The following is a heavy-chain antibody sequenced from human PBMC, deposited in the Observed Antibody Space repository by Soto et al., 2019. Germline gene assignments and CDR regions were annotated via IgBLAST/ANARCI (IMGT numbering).Heavy chain of an antibody. Sequence: PGGSLRLSCAASGFTFSSYSMNWVRQAPGKGLEWVSYISSSSSTIYYADSVKGRFTISRDNAKNSLYLQMNSLRDEDTAVYYCARDFQDSSGWYLPYYYYGMDVWGQGATVTVSS. CDR3: ARDFQDSSGWYLPYYYYGMDV. CDR1: GFTFSSYS. D-gene: IGHD6-19*01. J-gene: IGHJ6*02. V-gene: IGHV3-48*02. CDR2: ISSSSSTI.